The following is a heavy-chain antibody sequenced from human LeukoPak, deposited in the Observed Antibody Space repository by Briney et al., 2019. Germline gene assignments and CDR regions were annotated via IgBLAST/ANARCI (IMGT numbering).Heavy chain of an antibody. CDR3: ARDRGEGGSGSYYPSGMDV. CDR2: ISSSSSYI. J-gene: IGHJ6*02. D-gene: IGHD3-10*01. Sequence: GSLRLSCAASGFTFSSYSMNWVRQAPGKGLEWVSSISSSSSYIYYADSVKGRFTISRDNAKNSLYLKMNSLRAEDTAVYYCARDRGEGGSGSYYPSGMDVWGQGTTVTVSS. CDR1: GFTFSSYS. V-gene: IGHV3-21*01.